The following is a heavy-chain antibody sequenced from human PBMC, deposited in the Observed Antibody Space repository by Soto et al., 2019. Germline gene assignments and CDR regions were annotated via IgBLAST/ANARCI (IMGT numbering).Heavy chain of an antibody. J-gene: IGHJ6*02. D-gene: IGHD2-15*01. CDR1: GGSFRGYY. V-gene: IGHV4-34*01. Sequence: PSETLSLTCAVYGGSFRGYYWSWIRQPPGKGLEWIGEINHSGSTNYNPSLKSRVTISVDTSKNQFPLKLSSVAAADTAVYYCARGSGYCSGGSCFGYYYGMDVWGQGTTVTVSS. CDR2: INHSGST. CDR3: ARGSGYCSGGSCFGYYYGMDV.